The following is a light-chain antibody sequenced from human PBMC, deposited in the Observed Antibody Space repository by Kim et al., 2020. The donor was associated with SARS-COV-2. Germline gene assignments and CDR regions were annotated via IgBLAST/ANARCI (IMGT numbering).Light chain of an antibody. CDR3: QQYGSSLSLT. Sequence: EIVLTQSPGTLSLSPGERATLSCRASQSVSSSYLAWYQRKPGQAPRLLIYCASSRATGLPDRFTGSGSGTDFTLSISRLEPEDFAVYYCQQYGSSLSLTFGGGTKVDIK. CDR1: QSVSSSY. J-gene: IGKJ4*01. CDR2: CAS. V-gene: IGKV3-20*01.